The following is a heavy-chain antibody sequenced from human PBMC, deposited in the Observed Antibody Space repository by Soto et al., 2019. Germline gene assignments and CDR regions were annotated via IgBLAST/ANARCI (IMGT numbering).Heavy chain of an antibody. CDR3: ARDLVFYDYGDDKYFDF. CDR2: ISAYNGNT. D-gene: IGHD4-17*01. Sequence: ASVKVSCKASGYTFTSYGISWVRQAPGQGLEWMGWISAYNGNTNYAQKLQGRVTMTTDTSTSTAYMELRSLRSDDTAVYYCARDLVFYDYGDDKYFDFRGRGSSVTVS. CDR1: GYTFTSYG. J-gene: IGHJ4*02. V-gene: IGHV1-18*01.